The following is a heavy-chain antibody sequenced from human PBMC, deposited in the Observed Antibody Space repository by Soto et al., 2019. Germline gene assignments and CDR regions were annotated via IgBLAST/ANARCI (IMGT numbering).Heavy chain of an antibody. CDR3: ARPAATVIFYSGMDV. J-gene: IGHJ6*02. CDR1: GFTFSDYA. V-gene: IGHV3-30-3*01. Sequence: QVQLVEFGGGVVQPGRSLRLSCAASGFTFSDYAMHWVRQAPGKGLEWVAIISFDGSNEHYADSVQGRFTISRDNSENTLYLQMNSLRADDTAVYYCARPAATVIFYSGMDVWGQETTVTVSS. D-gene: IGHD4-17*01. CDR2: ISFDGSNE.